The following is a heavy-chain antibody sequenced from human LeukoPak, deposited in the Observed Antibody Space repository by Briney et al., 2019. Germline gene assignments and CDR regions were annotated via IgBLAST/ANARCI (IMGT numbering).Heavy chain of an antibody. CDR1: GFTFSSYA. CDR2: IASDGRDK. V-gene: IGHV3-30*18. CDR3: AKDSKVGAADYYFDY. D-gene: IGHD6-13*01. Sequence: GGSLRLSCAASGFTFSSYAMHWVRQAPGRGLEWVAVIASDGRDKHCTDSVKGRFTISRDNSKNTLYLQMNSLRAEDTAVYFCAKDSKVGAADYYFDYWGQGTLVTVSS. J-gene: IGHJ4*02.